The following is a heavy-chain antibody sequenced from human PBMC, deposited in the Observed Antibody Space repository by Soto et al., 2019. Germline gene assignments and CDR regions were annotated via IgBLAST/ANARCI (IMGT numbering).Heavy chain of an antibody. D-gene: IGHD3-10*01. J-gene: IGHJ4*02. CDR3: ARDQGLSFDS. V-gene: IGHV4-59*01. Sequence: PXATLSLTCTVSGGSISSYYWSWIRQPPGKGLEWIGYIYYSGSTNYNPSLKSRVTISVDTSKNQFSLKLSSVTAADTAVYYCARDQGLSFDSWGQGTLVTVSS. CDR2: IYYSGST. CDR1: GGSISSYY.